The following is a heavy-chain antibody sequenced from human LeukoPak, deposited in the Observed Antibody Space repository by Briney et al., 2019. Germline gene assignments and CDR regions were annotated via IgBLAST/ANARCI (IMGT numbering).Heavy chain of an antibody. CDR3: AREYCSSTSCYVDY. V-gene: IGHV1-3*02. CDR2: SNAGNGNT. CDR1: GYTFTSYA. Sequence: ASVKVSCKASGYTFTSYAMHWVRQAPGQRLEWMGWSNAGNGNTKYSQEFQGRVTITRDTSASTAYVELSSLRSEDMAVYYCAREYCSSTSCYVDYWGQGTLVTVSS. J-gene: IGHJ4*02. D-gene: IGHD2-2*01.